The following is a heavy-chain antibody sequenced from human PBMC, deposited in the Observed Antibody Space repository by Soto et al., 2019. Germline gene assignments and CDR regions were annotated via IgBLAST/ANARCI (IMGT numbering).Heavy chain of an antibody. D-gene: IGHD2-2*01. CDR2: ISYDGSNK. CDR3: AKDLGITVDIVVVPAAQGMDV. Sequence: AVISYDGSNKYYADSVKGRFTISRGNSKNTLYLQMNSLRAEDTAVYYCAKDLGITVDIVVVPAAQGMDVWXQGTT. V-gene: IGHV3-30*18. J-gene: IGHJ6*02.